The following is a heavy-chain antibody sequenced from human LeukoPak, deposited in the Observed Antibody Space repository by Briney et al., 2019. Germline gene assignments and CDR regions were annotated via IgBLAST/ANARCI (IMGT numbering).Heavy chain of an antibody. D-gene: IGHD4-17*01. CDR3: ARAPNGDLTFDP. Sequence: SETLSLTCSVSGGSITSYYWSWIRQPPGKGLEWLGYIYYSGSTNYNPSLKSRVTISVDTSKNQFSLKLSSVTAADTAVYYCARAPNGDLTFDPWGQGTLVTVSS. J-gene: IGHJ5*02. CDR1: GGSITSYY. V-gene: IGHV4-59*01. CDR2: IYYSGST.